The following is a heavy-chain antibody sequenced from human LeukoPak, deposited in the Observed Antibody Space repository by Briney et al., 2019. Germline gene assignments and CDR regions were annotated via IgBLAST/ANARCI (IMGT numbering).Heavy chain of an antibody. J-gene: IGHJ4*02. Sequence: QTGGSLRLSCAASGFAFGNYAMSWVRQAPGKGLEWVSSLSGGGDSRYYADSVMGRFTISRDNSKNTLYLQMNSLRAEDTAVYYCAKAVRSMVTGGGYFDSWGRGTLVTVSS. CDR3: AKAVRSMVTGGGYFDS. CDR2: LSGGGDSR. V-gene: IGHV3-23*01. CDR1: GFAFGNYA. D-gene: IGHD3-10*01.